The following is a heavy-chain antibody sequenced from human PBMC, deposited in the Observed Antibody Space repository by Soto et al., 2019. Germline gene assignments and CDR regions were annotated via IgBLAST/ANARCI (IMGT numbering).Heavy chain of an antibody. CDR3: ACIMITFGGVIAPDY. CDR2: IIPIFGTA. J-gene: IGHJ4*02. V-gene: IGHV1-69*06. CDR1: GGTFSSYA. D-gene: IGHD3-16*02. Sequence: SVKVSCKASGGTFSSYAISWLRQAPGQGLEWMGGIIPIFGTANYAQKFQGRVTMTADKSTGTAYMELSSLRSEDTAVYYCACIMITFGGVIAPDYWGQGTLVTVSS.